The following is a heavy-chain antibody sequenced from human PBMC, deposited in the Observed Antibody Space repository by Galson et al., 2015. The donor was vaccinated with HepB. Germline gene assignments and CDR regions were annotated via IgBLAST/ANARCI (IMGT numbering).Heavy chain of an antibody. CDR1: GYTFTGYY. Sequence: SVKVSCKASGYTFTGYYMHWVRQAPGQGLEWMGWINPNSGGTNYAQKFQGRVTMTRDTSISTACMELSRLRSDDTAVYYCARDHLRFLESYYYYYYMDVWGKGTTVTVSS. D-gene: IGHD3-3*01. CDR2: INPNSGGT. V-gene: IGHV1-2*02. J-gene: IGHJ6*03. CDR3: ARDHLRFLESYYYYYYMDV.